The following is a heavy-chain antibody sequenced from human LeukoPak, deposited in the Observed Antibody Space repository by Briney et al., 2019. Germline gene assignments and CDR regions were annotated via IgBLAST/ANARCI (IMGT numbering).Heavy chain of an antibody. V-gene: IGHV4-39*01. CDR1: GGSISSSSYS. D-gene: IGHD3-10*01. J-gene: IGHJ6*02. CDR2: IYYSGST. Sequence: PSETLSLTCTVSGGSISSSSYSWGCIRQPPGKGLEWIGSIYYSGSTYYNPSLKSRVTISVDTSKNQFSLKLSSVTAADTAVYYCARAVGFPLRGVDYYGMDVWGQGTTVTVSS. CDR3: ARAVGFPLRGVDYYGMDV.